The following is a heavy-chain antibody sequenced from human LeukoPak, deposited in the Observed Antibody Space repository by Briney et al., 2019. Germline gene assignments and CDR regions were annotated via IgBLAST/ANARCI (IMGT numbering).Heavy chain of an antibody. D-gene: IGHD1-26*01. V-gene: IGHV3-23*01. Sequence: PGGYLRLSCAASGFAFNNYAMTWVRQAPGKGLEWVSNINDNGGQRHYADSVKGRFTISRDNSKNMMFLQMDSLRAEDTAVYYCAKTQWKVGATDYFDYWGQGILVTVSS. CDR2: INDNGGQR. CDR3: AKTQWKVGATDYFDY. J-gene: IGHJ4*02. CDR1: GFAFNNYA.